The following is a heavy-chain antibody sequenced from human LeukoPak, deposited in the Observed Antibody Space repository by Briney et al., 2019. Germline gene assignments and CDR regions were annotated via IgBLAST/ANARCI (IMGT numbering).Heavy chain of an antibody. V-gene: IGHV3-74*01. CDR3: ARGSSGSYRQGGF. Sequence: PGGSLRLSCVGSGFTFSSYWMHWVRQAPGEWLVWVSRINPDGSDTSHADSVKGRFTVSRDNAKNTLYLQMNSLRAEDTAVYYCARGSSGSYRQGGFWGQGTLVTVSS. J-gene: IGHJ4*02. D-gene: IGHD3-10*01. CDR1: GFTFSSYW. CDR2: INPDGSDT.